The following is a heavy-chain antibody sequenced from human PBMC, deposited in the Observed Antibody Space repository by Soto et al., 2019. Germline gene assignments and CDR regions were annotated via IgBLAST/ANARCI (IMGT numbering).Heavy chain of an antibody. CDR2: INPSTGGT. D-gene: IGHD3-22*01. J-gene: IGHJ4*02. V-gene: IGHV1-2*02. CDR1: GYTFTDYY. Sequence: VQLVQSGAEVKKPGASVKVSCKASGYTFTDYYMHWVRQAPGQGLEWMGWINPSTGGTLYAQRFQGRVTVTSDTSISTVYMELTSLRSDDTAVYYCAGNHYDSSAYYYEDYWGQGTLVTVSS. CDR3: AGNHYDSSAYYYEDY.